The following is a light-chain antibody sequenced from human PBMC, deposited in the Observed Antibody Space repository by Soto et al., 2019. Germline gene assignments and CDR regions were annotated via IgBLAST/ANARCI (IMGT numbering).Light chain of an antibody. V-gene: IGKV1-33*01. CDR2: DAS. CDR1: QDISNY. Sequence: DIQMTQSPSSLSASVGDRVTITCQASQDISNYLNWYQQKPGKAPKLLIYDASNLETGVPSRFSGSGSGTDFTFTISSLQPEDIATYYCQQYDNLPPGPITCGQGTRLEIK. J-gene: IGKJ5*01. CDR3: QQYDNLPPGPIT.